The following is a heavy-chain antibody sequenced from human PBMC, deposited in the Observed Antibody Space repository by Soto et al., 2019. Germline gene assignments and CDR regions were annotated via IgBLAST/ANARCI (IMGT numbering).Heavy chain of an antibody. D-gene: IGHD3-10*01. CDR3: AGEPITASYYYMDV. Sequence: SETLSLTCTVSGGSISSYYWSWIRQPPGKGLEWIGYIYYSGSTNYNPSLKSRVTISVDTSKNQFSLKLSSVTAADTAVYYCAGEPITASYYYMDVWGKGTTVTVSS. J-gene: IGHJ6*03. CDR2: IYYSGST. V-gene: IGHV4-59*01. CDR1: GGSISSYY.